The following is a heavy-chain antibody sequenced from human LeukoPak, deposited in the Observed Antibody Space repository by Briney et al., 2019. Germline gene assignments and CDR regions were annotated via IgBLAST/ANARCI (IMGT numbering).Heavy chain of an antibody. J-gene: IGHJ4*01. CDR1: GFTLDNYD. CDR3: AKVLGSSSWYSLCY. Sequence: GGSVRLSCAASGFTLDNYDWHWVRQAPGKGLEWVSLISGGGSSTSYADSVKGRFTISRDNSKGSLYLQMNSLTTEDTALYYCAKVLGSSSWYSLCYWGHGAPFTVSS. V-gene: IGHV3-43*02. CDR2: ISGGGSST. D-gene: IGHD6-13*01.